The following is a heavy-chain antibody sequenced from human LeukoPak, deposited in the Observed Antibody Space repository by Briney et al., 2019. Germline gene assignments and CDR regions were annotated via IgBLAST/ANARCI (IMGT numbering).Heavy chain of an antibody. CDR3: VRGARYYFDY. CDR2: IYHSGST. Sequence: SETLSLTCAVHGGSFSSYYWTWIRQPPGKGLEWIGEIYHSGSTNYNPSLKSRVTISVDTSENQFSLKLTSVTAADTAVYYCVRGARYYFDYWGQGTLVTVPS. CDR1: GGSFSSYY. J-gene: IGHJ4*02. V-gene: IGHV4-34*01.